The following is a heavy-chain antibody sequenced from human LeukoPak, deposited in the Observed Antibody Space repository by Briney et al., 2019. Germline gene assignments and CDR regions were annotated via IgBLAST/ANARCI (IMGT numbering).Heavy chain of an antibody. V-gene: IGHV4-31*03. CDR2: IYYNGST. CDR1: GGSISSGGYY. D-gene: IGHD4-23*01. CDR3: ARGRVATQVGYGGNRYYFDY. J-gene: IGHJ4*02. Sequence: PSQTLSLTCTVSGGSISSGGYYWSWIRQHPGKGLEWIGYIYYNGSTYYNPSLKSRVTISVDTSKNQFSLKLSSVTAADTAVYYCARGRVATQVGYGGNRYYFDYWGQGTLVTVSS.